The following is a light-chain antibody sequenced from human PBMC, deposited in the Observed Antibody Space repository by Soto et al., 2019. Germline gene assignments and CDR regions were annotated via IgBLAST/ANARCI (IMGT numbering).Light chain of an antibody. V-gene: IGKV1-5*03. CDR3: QQYNSYPLT. J-gene: IGKJ4*01. Sequence: DIQMTQSPSTLSGSVGDRFTITCRASQSISSWLAWYQQKPGKAPKLLIYKASSLESGVPSRFSGSGSGTEFTLTISSLQPDDFATYYCQQYNSYPLTFGGGTKVDI. CDR2: KAS. CDR1: QSISSW.